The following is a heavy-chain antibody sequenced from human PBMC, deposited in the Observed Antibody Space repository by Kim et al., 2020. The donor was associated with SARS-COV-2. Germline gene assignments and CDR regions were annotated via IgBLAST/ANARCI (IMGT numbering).Heavy chain of an antibody. J-gene: IGHJ6*01. CDR3: ARTYRLWFGELLLHYY. V-gene: IGHV4-61*01. Sequence: SETLSLTCTVSGGSVSSGSYYWSWIRQPPGKGLEWIGYIYYSGSTNYNPSLKSRVTISVDTSKNQFSLKLSSVTAADTAVYYCARTYRLWFGELLLHYY. CDR2: IYYSGST. CDR1: GGSVSSGSYY. D-gene: IGHD3-10*01.